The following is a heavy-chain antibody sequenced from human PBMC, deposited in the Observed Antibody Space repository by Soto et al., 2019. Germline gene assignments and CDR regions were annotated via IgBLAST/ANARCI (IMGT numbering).Heavy chain of an antibody. D-gene: IGHD2-8*02. V-gene: IGHV1-69*12. J-gene: IGHJ6*02. Sequence: QDLLVQSGAEVKKPGSSVKVSCKTSGDTFSSFAIGWVRLVPGQGLEWMGVIIPMFSAPTYAQNFQGRVSITADESTRTAYMELSSLRSEDTAIYYCARDRVLRGNAYYYGMDVWGQGTTVTVSS. CDR1: GDTFSSFA. CDR2: IIPMFSAP. CDR3: ARDRVLRGNAYYYGMDV.